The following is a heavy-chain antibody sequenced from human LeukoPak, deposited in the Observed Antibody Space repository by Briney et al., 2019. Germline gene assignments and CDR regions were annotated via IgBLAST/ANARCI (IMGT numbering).Heavy chain of an antibody. D-gene: IGHD3-10*01. CDR2: ISYDGSNK. V-gene: IGHV3-30*03. CDR1: GFTFSSYG. CDR3: ARPQPEHYYGSGSFLSGFDP. Sequence: GRSLRLSRAASGFTFSSYGMHWVRQAPGKGLEWVAVISYDGSNKYYADSVKGRFTISRDNSKNTLYLQMNSLRAEDTAVYYCARPQPEHYYGSGSFLSGFDPWGQGTLVTVSS. J-gene: IGHJ5*02.